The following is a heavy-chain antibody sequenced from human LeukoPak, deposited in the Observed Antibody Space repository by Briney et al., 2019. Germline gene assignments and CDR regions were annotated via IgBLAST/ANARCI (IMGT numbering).Heavy chain of an antibody. CDR1: GGTFSSYA. CDR3: ARDDETFSRGNWFDP. V-gene: IGHV1-69*04. D-gene: IGHD3-3*02. Sequence: SVKVSCKASGGTFSSYAIRWVRQAPGQGLEWMGRIIPILGIANYAQKFQGRVTITADKSTSTAYMELSSLRSEDTAVYYCARDDETFSRGNWFDPWGQGTLVTVSS. CDR2: IIPILGIA. J-gene: IGHJ5*02.